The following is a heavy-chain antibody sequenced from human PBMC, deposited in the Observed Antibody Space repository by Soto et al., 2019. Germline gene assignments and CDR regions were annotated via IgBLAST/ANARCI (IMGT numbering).Heavy chain of an antibody. V-gene: IGHV3-73*02. CDR1: GYTLSASS. CDR3: TTKDY. J-gene: IGHJ4*02. CDR2: IRDKANNYAT. Sequence: EVQLVESGGGLVQPGGSLKLSCVAAGYTLSASSIHWVRQASGKGLEWVGRIRDKANNYATSYAASVNGRFTISRDDSKNTAYLQMNSLRVEDTAVYYCTTKDYWGRGILVTVSS.